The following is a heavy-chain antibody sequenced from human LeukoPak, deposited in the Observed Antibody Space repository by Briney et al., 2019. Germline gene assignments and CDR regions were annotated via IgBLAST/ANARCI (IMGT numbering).Heavy chain of an antibody. D-gene: IGHD1-1*01. J-gene: IGHJ4*02. CDR3: ARETSNSGFDY. CDR1: GFSFSSYW. CDR2: INQDGGEK. V-gene: IGHV3-7*01. Sequence: PGGSLRLSCAASGFSFSSYWVTWVRQGPGRGLEWVANINQDGGEKYYVDSVKGRFTISRDNAKNSLYLQMDSLRVDDTGVYYCARETSNSGFDYWGQGTLVTVSS.